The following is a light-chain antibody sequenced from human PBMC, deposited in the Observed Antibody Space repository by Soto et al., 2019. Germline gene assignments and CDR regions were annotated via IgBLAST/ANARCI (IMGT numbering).Light chain of an antibody. Sequence: EIVMTQSPATLPVSPGERATLSCRASQSVSSNLAWYQQKPGQAPRLLIYGASTRATGIPARFSGSGSGTEFTLTISSLQSEDFAVYYCQQYNKWPPDTFGQGTKVDIK. V-gene: IGKV3-15*01. CDR1: QSVSSN. CDR2: GAS. J-gene: IGKJ1*01. CDR3: QQYNKWPPDT.